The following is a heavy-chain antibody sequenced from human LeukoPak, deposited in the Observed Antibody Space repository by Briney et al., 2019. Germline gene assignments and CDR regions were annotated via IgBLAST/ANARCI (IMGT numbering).Heavy chain of an antibody. CDR2: ISAYTDNK. J-gene: IGHJ3*02. Sequence: ASVKVSCKASGYTFTTYGITWVRQAPGQGLEWMGWISAYTDNKHYAQNLQDRVTMTTDTSTSTAYMELRGLRSDDTAVYYCASLKNSYDSSGYLVTDAFDIWGQGTMVTVSS. CDR1: GYTFTTYG. CDR3: ASLKNSYDSSGYLVTDAFDI. V-gene: IGHV1-18*01. D-gene: IGHD3-22*01.